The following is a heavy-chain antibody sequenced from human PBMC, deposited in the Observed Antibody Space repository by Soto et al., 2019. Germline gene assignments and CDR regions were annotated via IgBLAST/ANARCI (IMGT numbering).Heavy chain of an antibody. D-gene: IGHD3-9*01. CDR1: GFTFSSYA. CDR3: AKATRDSDLTGNFDY. J-gene: IGHJ4*02. Sequence: GGSLTLSCAASGFTFSSYAMSWVRQAPGKGLEWVSAISGSGGSTYYPDSVKGRFTISRDNSKNTLYLQMNSLRAEDTAVYYCAKATRDSDLTGNFDYWGQVTLVTVSS. V-gene: IGHV3-23*01. CDR2: ISGSGGST.